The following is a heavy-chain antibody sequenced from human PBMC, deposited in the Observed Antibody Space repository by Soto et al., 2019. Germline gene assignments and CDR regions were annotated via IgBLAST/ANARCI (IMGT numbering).Heavy chain of an antibody. CDR2: ISSSSSTI. D-gene: IGHD1-26*01. Sequence: RGSLRISCVSSVLTLSNYNMNWVRQAAGNGLEWVSYISSSSSTIYQADSVKGRFTISRDNTKNSLYLQMNSLRDEDTAVYYCARQRVGGTTSGINWFDPWGQGTMVTVSS. J-gene: IGHJ5*02. CDR1: VLTLSNYN. V-gene: IGHV3-48*02. CDR3: ARQRVGGTTSGINWFDP.